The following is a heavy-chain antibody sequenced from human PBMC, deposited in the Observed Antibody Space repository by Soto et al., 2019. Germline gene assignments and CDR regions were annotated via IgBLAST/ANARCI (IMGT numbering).Heavy chain of an antibody. CDR3: VSDSSGPC. Sequence: EVHLVESGGGLVKPGGSLRITCAASGFTFSHYTMNWVRQPPGKGLEWVSAISGNSNYIYYKDSVKGRFTISRDNAKDSLYLQMDSLTDEDTAVYYCVSDSSGPCWGQGTLDNVSS. D-gene: IGHD3-22*01. CDR2: ISGNSNYI. CDR1: GFTFSHYT. J-gene: IGHJ4*02. V-gene: IGHV3-21*01.